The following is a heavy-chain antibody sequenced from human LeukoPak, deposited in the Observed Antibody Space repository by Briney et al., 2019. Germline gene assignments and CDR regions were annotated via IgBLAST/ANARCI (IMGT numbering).Heavy chain of an antibody. V-gene: IGHV3-30*04. Sequence: GGSLRLSCAASGFTFSNYAMHWVRQAPGKGLEWVAIISYDGNNKYYADSVKGRFTISRDNAKNSLYLQMNSLRAEDTAVYYCAKDHGILTGYGGPLDYWGQGTLVTVSS. CDR3: AKDHGILTGYGGPLDY. J-gene: IGHJ4*02. D-gene: IGHD3-9*01. CDR1: GFTFSNYA. CDR2: ISYDGNNK.